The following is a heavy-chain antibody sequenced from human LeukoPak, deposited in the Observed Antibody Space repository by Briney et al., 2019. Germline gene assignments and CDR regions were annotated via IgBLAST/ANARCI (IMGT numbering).Heavy chain of an antibody. CDR1: GDSTSNFY. V-gene: IGHV4-59*03. Sequence: PSETLSLTCTVSGDSTSNFYWTWIRQSPGKGLEWIGNIHYSGSSVYNPSLKSRVTISIDTSRRQLFLKLNSVTAADTAVYFCALAPNSNWFDFWGPGTLVTVSS. D-gene: IGHD2-8*01. CDR2: IHYSGSS. J-gene: IGHJ5*01. CDR3: ALAPNSNWFDF.